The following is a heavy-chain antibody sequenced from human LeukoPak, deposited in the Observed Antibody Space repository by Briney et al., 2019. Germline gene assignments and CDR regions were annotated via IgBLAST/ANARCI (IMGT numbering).Heavy chain of an antibody. Sequence: SETLSLTCAVYGGSFSGYYWSWIRQPPGKGLEWIGEINHSGSANYNPSLKSRVTISVDTSKNQFSLKLSSVTAADTAVYYCARGWSSYYDFWSGYYPYFDYWGQGTLVTVSS. CDR3: ARGWSSYYDFWSGYYPYFDY. CDR2: INHSGSA. V-gene: IGHV4-34*01. CDR1: GGSFSGYY. D-gene: IGHD3-3*01. J-gene: IGHJ4*02.